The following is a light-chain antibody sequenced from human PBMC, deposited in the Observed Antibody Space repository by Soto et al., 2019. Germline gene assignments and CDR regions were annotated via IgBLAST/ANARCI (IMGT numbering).Light chain of an antibody. CDR2: DVD. CDR1: SSDVGGYNY. J-gene: IGLJ1*01. V-gene: IGLV2-11*01. CDR3: CSYTSGRTYV. Sequence: QSVLTQPRSASGSPGQSVTISCTGTSSDVGGYNYVSWYQHHPGKAPKLMIYDVDKRPSGVPGRFSGSKSGNTASLTISGLQAEDEADYYCCSYTSGRTYVFGTGTKVTVL.